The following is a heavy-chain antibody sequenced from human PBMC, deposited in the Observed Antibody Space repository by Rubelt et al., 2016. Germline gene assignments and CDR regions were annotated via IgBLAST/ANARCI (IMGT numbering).Heavy chain of an antibody. CDR2: IYSGGST. V-gene: IGHV3-66*01. CDR1: GFTVSSNY. CDR3: ARNWGFDY. J-gene: IGHJ4*02. Sequence: EVQLVESGGGLVQPGGSLRLSCAASGFTVSSNYMSWVRQAPGKGLEWVSVIYSGGSTYYADSEKGRFTISRGKSKNRLDLQMNSLRAEDTAVYYCARNWGFDYWGQGTLVTVSS. D-gene: IGHD7-27*01.